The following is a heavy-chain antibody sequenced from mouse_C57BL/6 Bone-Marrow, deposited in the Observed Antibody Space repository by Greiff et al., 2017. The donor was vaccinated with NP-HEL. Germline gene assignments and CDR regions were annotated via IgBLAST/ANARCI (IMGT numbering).Heavy chain of an antibody. V-gene: IGHV6-3*01. D-gene: IGHD2-1*01. CDR2: IRLKSDNYAT. CDR1: GFTFSNYW. Sequence: EVKLVESGGGLVQPGGSMKLSCVASGFTFSNYWMNWVRQSPEKGLEWVAQIRLKSDNYATHYAESVKGRFTISRDDSKSSVYLQMNNLRAEDTGIYYCTSGNYPFAYWGQGTLVTVSA. J-gene: IGHJ3*01. CDR3: TSGNYPFAY.